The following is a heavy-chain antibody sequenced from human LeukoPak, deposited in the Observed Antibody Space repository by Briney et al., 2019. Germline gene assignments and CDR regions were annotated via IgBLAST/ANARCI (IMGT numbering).Heavy chain of an antibody. CDR1: GFTLNNYG. CDR2: ISYDGSDK. J-gene: IGHJ4*02. Sequence: PGGSLRLSCAASGFTLNNYGMHWVRQAPGKGLQWVAAISYDGSDKYYADSVRGRFTISRDSSKNTLYLQMNSLRADDTAVYYFATGRPRDTVLVPVPTFGYWGQGTLVTVSS. V-gene: IGHV3-33*05. D-gene: IGHD5-18*01. CDR3: ATGRPRDTVLVPVPTFGY.